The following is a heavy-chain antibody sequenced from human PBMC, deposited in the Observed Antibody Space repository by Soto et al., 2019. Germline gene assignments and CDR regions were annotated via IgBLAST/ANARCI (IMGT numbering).Heavy chain of an antibody. D-gene: IGHD1-26*01. CDR1: GFLFSSYA. V-gene: IGHV3-23*01. J-gene: IGHJ2*01. CDR2: ITGSGTST. CDR3: AKKGSPSGDNKNWYFDL. Sequence: EVQLLESGGGLVQSGGSLRLSCAASGFLFSSYAMTWVRQAPGKGLEWISVITGSGTSTYYADSVKGRFTISRANSKNAVYLQMNSLRAEDTAVYYCAKKGSPSGDNKNWYFDLWGRGTLVTVSS.